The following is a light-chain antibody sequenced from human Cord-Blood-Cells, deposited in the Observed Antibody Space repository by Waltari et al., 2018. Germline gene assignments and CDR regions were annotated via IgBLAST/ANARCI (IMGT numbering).Light chain of an antibody. J-gene: IGKJ1*01. V-gene: IGKV3-15*01. CDR1: QSVSSN. CDR3: QQYNNWPWT. CDR2: GAS. Sequence: EIVMTQSPATLSVSPGERATRSCRASQSVSSNLAWYQQKPGQDPRLLIYGASTRATGIPARFSGSGAGTEFTLTISSLQSEDFAVYYCQQYNNWPWTFGQGTKLEIK.